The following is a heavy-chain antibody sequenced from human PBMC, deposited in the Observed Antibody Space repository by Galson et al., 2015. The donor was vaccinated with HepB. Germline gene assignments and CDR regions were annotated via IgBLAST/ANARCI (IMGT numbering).Heavy chain of an antibody. CDR3: AREVTMIRGLMYDPFDI. D-gene: IGHD3-10*01. Sequence: TLSLTCTVSGASISSGNYYWSWIRQHPGKGLEWIGYIDHSGSTSYNPSLKSRVTILLDTSKDQLSLKLTSVTAADTAVYYCAREVTMIRGLMYDPFDIWGQGTMVIVSS. J-gene: IGHJ3*02. V-gene: IGHV4-31*03. CDR2: IDHSGST. CDR1: GASISSGNYY.